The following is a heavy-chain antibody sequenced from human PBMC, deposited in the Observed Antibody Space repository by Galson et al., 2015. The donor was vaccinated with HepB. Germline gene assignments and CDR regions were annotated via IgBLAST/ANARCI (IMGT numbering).Heavy chain of an antibody. D-gene: IGHD6-13*01. CDR1: GGTFSSYA. CDR3: ARDGPSIAAAGTYYFDY. Sequence: SVKVSCKASGGTFSSYAISWVRQAPGQGLEWMGGIIPIFGTANYAQKFQGRVTITADESTSTAHMELSSLRSEDTAVYYCARDGPSIAAAGTYYFDYWGQGTLVTVSS. CDR2: IIPIFGTA. J-gene: IGHJ4*02. V-gene: IGHV1-69*13.